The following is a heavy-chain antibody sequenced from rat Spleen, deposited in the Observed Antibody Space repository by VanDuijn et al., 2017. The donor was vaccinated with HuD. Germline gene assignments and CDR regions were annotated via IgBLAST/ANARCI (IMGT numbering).Heavy chain of an antibody. Sequence: EVQLVESGGGLVQPGRSLKLSCAASGFTFRNHDMAWVRQAPTKGLEWIASISTGGSNTYYRDSVKGRFTISRDNAKNTQYLQMDSLRSEDTATYYCARLGIVITSGVMDAWGQGASVTVSS. CDR1: GFTFRNHD. D-gene: IGHD1-12*02. CDR2: ISTGGSNT. CDR3: ARLGIVITSGVMDA. V-gene: IGHV5S13*01. J-gene: IGHJ4*01.